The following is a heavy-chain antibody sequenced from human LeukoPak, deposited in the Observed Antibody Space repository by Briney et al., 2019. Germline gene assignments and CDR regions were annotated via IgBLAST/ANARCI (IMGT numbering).Heavy chain of an antibody. D-gene: IGHD3-10*01. V-gene: IGHV4-34*01. CDR2: INHSGST. Sequence: SETLSLTCAVYGGSFSGYYWSWIRQPPGKGLEWIGEINHSGSTNYNPSLKSRVTISVDTSKNQFSLKLSSVTAADTAVYYCAGLLWFGELFLSYWGQGTLVTVSS. CDR1: GGSFSGYY. J-gene: IGHJ4*02. CDR3: AGLLWFGELFLSY.